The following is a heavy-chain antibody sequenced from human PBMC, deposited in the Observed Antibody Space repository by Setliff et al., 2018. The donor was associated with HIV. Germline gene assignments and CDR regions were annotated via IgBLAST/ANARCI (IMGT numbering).Heavy chain of an antibody. D-gene: IGHD2-8*02. CDR3: ARVFWYGLPQIYYYMDV. CDR1: GFRFSTYW. CDR2: IKQDGSEK. J-gene: IGHJ6*03. V-gene: IGHV3-7*01. Sequence: GGSLRLSCAASGFRFSTYWMTWVRQAPGKGLEWVANIKQDGSEKYYVDSVKGRFTLSRDNAKNSLYLQMNSLRAEDTAVYYCARVFWYGLPQIYYYMDVWGKGTTVTVS.